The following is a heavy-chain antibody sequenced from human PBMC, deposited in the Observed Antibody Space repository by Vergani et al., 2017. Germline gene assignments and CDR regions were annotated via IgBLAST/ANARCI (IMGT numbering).Heavy chain of an antibody. CDR1: GFTFGYYA. D-gene: IGHD3-10*01. CDR3: VRDQVTMLRGSDALDI. V-gene: IGHV3-49*03. J-gene: IGHJ3*02. Sequence: EVQLVESGGDLVQPGRSLRLSCTASGFTFGYYAMDWFRQAPGQGLEWVGGIRSKAYGQATIYAASVKGRFTISRDDSKSIAYLQMINLQTEDTAMYYCVRDQVTMLRGSDALDIWGQGTMVTVSS. CDR2: IRSKAYGQAT.